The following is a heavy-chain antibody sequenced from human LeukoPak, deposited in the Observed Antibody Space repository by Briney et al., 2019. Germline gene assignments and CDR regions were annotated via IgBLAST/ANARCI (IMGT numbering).Heavy chain of an antibody. D-gene: IGHD5-12*01. V-gene: IGHV3-21*01. Sequence: PGGSLRLSCAASGFTFSSYSMNWVRQAPGKGLEWVSSISSSSSYIYYADSVKGRFTISRDNAKNSLYLRMNSLRAEDTAVYYCARGGPVLPNWFDPWGQGTLVTVSS. J-gene: IGHJ5*02. CDR3: ARGGPVLPNWFDP. CDR1: GFTFSSYS. CDR2: ISSSSSYI.